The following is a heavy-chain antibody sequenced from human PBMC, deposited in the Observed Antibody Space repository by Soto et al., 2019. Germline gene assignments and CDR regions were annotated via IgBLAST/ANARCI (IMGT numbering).Heavy chain of an antibody. J-gene: IGHJ4*02. CDR1: GFPFSLYT. CDR2: INDGGGST. D-gene: IGHD6-19*01. Sequence: EVQVLESGGGVVQPGGSLRLSCAASGFPFSLYTMTWVRQAPGKGLEWVSTINDGGGSTYYADSVKGRFTTSRDNSKNKLYLQMNSLRPEDTAVYYCNPDSSGGEFECWGQGTLVTVSS. CDR3: NPDSSGGEFEC. V-gene: IGHV3-23*01.